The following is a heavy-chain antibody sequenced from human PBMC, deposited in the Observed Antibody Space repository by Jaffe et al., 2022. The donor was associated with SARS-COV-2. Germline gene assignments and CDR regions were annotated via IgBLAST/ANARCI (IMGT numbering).Heavy chain of an antibody. J-gene: IGHJ4*02. CDR3: ARDKGGSSYDY. CDR2: IYYSGST. V-gene: IGHV4-59*01. Sequence: QVQLQESGPGLVKPSETLSLTCTVSGGSISSYYWSWIRQPPGKGLEWIGYIYYSGSTNYNPSLKSRVTISVDTSKNQFSLKLSSVTAADTAVYYCARDKGGSSYDYWGQGTLVTVSS. D-gene: IGHD6-19*01. CDR1: GGSISSYY.